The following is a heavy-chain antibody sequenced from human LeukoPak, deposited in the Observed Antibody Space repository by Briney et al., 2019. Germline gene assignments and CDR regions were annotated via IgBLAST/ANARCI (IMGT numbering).Heavy chain of an antibody. J-gene: IGHJ6*03. Sequence: ESGPTLVNPSQTLSLTCTVSGGSISSGDYYWSWIRQPPGKGLEWIGYIYYSGSTYYNPSLKSRVTISVDTSKNQFSLKLSSVTAADTAVYYCARRTSRGHYYYYYMDVWGKGTTVTVSS. V-gene: IGHV4-30-4*08. CDR2: IYYSGST. CDR1: GGSISSGDYY. CDR3: ARRTSRGHYYYYYMDV. D-gene: IGHD2-2*01.